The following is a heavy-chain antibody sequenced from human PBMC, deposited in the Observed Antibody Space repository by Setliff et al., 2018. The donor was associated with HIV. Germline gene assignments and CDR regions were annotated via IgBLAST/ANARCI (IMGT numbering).Heavy chain of an antibody. J-gene: IGHJ5*02. CDR2: FYYDGSE. CDR3: ARDRRSIFGVDTKNWFDP. CDR1: GGSIGLGGHY. V-gene: IGHV4-31*02. Sequence: SETLSLTCSVSGGSIGLGGHYWGWIRQRPGKGLEWIRYFYYDGSEFYTPSLKSRVSISGDTSKKQFSLKLSSVTAADTAVYYCARDRRSIFGVDTKNWFDPWGQGTLVTVSS. D-gene: IGHD3-3*01.